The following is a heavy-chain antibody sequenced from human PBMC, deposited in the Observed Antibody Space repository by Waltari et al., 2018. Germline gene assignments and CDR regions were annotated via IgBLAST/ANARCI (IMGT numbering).Heavy chain of an antibody. J-gene: IGHJ4*02. D-gene: IGHD7-27*01. CDR2: ISRTGTYT. CDR1: GFTFRSYN. Sequence: EVQLVESGGGMVKPGGSLRLSCADSGFTFRSYNMNWVRQAPGKGREWVSSISRTGTYTHYADSVKGRFTSSRDNAKNSLYLQMNSLRDEDTAVYYCATGGWGFYLDHWGLGTLVSFSS. CDR3: ATGGWGFYLDH. V-gene: IGHV3-21*01.